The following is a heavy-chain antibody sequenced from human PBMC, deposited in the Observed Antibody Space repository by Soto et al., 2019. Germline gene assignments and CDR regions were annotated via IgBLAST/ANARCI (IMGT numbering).Heavy chain of an antibody. Sequence: GALRLSCAASGFTFSSYAMSWVRQAPGKGLEWVSAISGSGGSTYYADSVKGRFTISRDNSKNTLYLQMNSLRAEGTAVYYCATLGPPSYYYYYGMDVWGQGTTVTVSS. CDR1: GFTFSSYA. CDR2: ISGSGGST. V-gene: IGHV3-23*01. CDR3: ATLGPPSYYYYYGMDV. J-gene: IGHJ6*02.